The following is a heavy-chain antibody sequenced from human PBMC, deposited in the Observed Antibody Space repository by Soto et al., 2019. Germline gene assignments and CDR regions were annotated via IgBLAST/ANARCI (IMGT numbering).Heavy chain of an antibody. Sequence: SVKVSCKASGGTFSSYAISWVRQAPGQGLEWMGGIIPIFGTANYAQKFQGRVTITADESTSTAYMELSSLRSEDTAVYYCARARTVTTSVRYFDLWGRGTLVTVSS. J-gene: IGHJ2*01. CDR3: ARARTVTTSVRYFDL. V-gene: IGHV1-69*13. CDR1: GGTFSSYA. D-gene: IGHD4-17*01. CDR2: IIPIFGTA.